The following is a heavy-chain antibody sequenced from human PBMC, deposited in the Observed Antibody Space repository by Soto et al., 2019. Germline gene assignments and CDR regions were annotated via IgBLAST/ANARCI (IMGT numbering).Heavy chain of an antibody. J-gene: IGHJ6*02. CDR2: ISYDGGSE. V-gene: IGHV3-30-3*01. Sequence: QVQLVESGGGVVQPGTSLRLSCAASGFTFSGYALHWVRQAPGKRLEWVAVISYDGGSEDYADSVKGRFTIARDNSKNALSLQMNSLRPEDTAVYYCARGGGGYYYYGMDVWGQGTTVTVSS. CDR3: ARGGGGYYYYGMDV. CDR1: GFTFSGYA. D-gene: IGHD3-10*01.